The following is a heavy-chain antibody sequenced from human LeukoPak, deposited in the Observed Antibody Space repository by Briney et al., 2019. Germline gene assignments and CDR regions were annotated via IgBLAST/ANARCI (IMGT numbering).Heavy chain of an antibody. CDR3: AKGINYYDSSGIYFQH. CDR1: GFTVSRNY. D-gene: IGHD3-22*01. CDR2: IYSGGST. Sequence: GGSLRLSCAASGFTVSRNYMSWVRQAPGKGLEWVSVIYSGGSTYYADSVKGRFTISRDNSKNTLYLQMNSLRAEDTAVYYCAKGINYYDSSGIYFQHWGQGTLVTVSS. V-gene: IGHV3-53*01. J-gene: IGHJ1*01.